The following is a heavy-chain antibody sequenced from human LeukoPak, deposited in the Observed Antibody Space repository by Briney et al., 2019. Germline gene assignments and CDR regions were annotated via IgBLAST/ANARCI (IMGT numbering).Heavy chain of an antibody. CDR1: GDSISDDY. CDR2: IHSGGTT. Sequence: KTSETLSLTCTVSGDSISDDYYTWMRQPAGKGLEWIGRIHSGGTTNYNPSLMSRVTLSIDKSKNQFSLKLSSVTAADTAVYYCAREGSTSALEDWGQGTLVTVSS. CDR3: AREGSTSALED. V-gene: IGHV4-4*07. D-gene: IGHD2-2*01. J-gene: IGHJ4*02.